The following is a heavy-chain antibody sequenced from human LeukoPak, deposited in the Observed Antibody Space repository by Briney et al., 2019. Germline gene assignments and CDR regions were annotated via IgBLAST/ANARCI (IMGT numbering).Heavy chain of an antibody. CDR1: GGSFSGYY. CDR2: INHSGST. Sequence: SETLSLTCAVYGGSFSGYYWSWIRQPPGKGLEWIGEINHSGSTNYNPSLKSRVTISVDTSKNQFSLKLSSVTAADTAVYYCALYSGRYLSEKYFQHWGQGTLVTVSS. D-gene: IGHD6-19*01. V-gene: IGHV4-34*01. CDR3: ALYSGRYLSEKYFQH. J-gene: IGHJ1*01.